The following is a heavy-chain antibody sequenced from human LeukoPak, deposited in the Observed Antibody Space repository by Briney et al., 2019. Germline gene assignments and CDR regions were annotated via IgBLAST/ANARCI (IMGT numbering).Heavy chain of an antibody. J-gene: IGHJ6*02. CDR3: AKDIIWDGSGSYNYYYNGMDV. Sequence: GGSLRLSCAASGFTFDDYAMHWVRQAPGKGLEWVSLISGDGGSTYYADSVKGRFTISRDNSKNSLYLQMNSLRTEDTALYYCAKDIIWDGSGSYNYYYNGMDVWGQGTTVTVSS. V-gene: IGHV3-43*02. CDR1: GFTFDDYA. D-gene: IGHD3-10*01. CDR2: ISGDGGST.